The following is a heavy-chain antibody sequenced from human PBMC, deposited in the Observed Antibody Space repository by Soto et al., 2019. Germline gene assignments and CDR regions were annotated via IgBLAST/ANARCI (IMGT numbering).Heavy chain of an antibody. CDR3: ARGSTVKLDDAFDI. CDR1: GYTFTGYY. D-gene: IGHD1-1*01. V-gene: IGHV1-2*04. CDR2: INPNSGGT. Sequence: ASVKVSCQASGYTFTGYYMHWVRQAPGQGLEWMGWINPNSGGTNYAQKFQGWVTMTRDTSISTAYMELSRLRSDDTAVYYCARGSTVKLDDAFDIWGQGTMVTLSS. J-gene: IGHJ3*02.